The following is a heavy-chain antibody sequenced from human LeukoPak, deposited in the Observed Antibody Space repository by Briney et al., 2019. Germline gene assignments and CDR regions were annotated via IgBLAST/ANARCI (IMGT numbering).Heavy chain of an antibody. CDR3: ARGSYYAWSSYMDF. D-gene: IGHD3-10*01. CDR1: GGSFADYG. CDR2: IYWNGGST. Sequence: RGSLRLSCAASGGSFADYGRSWVRQTPGKGLEWLADIYWNGGSTDYADSVKRRFTISRDNAKNTLYLQMISLRAEATALYYCARGSYYAWSSYMDFWGKGTTVTVSS. J-gene: IGHJ6*03. V-gene: IGHV3-20*04.